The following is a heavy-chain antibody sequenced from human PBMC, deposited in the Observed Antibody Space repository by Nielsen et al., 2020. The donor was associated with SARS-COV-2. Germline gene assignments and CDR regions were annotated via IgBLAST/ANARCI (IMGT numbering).Heavy chain of an antibody. V-gene: IGHV4-4*02. D-gene: IGHD2-2*01. J-gene: IGHJ6*03. CDR2: VSHSGGI. Sequence: SETLSLTCAVSGGSVSSNDWWTWVRRSPGKGLEWIGEVSHSGGINYNPSLKSRVTLSMDKSKRQFSLRLTSVSAADTAVYFCARGDLVVVPSPILGLGPFFYYFYLDVWGKGTTVIVSS. CDR1: GGSVSSNDW. CDR3: ARGDLVVVPSPILGLGPFFYYFYLDV.